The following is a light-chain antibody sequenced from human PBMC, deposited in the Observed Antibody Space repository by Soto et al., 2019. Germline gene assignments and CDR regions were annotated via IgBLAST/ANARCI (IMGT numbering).Light chain of an antibody. CDR3: QTWGAGIVV. CDR2: VNSDGHQ. J-gene: IGLJ2*01. V-gene: IGLV4-69*01. Sequence: QPVLTQPPSASASPGASVKLTCTLSSGHSSYAIAWHQQQPEKGPRFLMKVNSDGHQSKGDGIPDRFSGSSSGAERYLTISSLQSEDEADYYCQTWGAGIVVFGGGTKLTVL. CDR1: SGHSSYA.